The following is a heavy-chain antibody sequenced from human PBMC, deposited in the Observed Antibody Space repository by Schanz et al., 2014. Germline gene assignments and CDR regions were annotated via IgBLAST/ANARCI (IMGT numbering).Heavy chain of an antibody. Sequence: QLQLVQSGAEVKKPGSSVKVSCTASGGTFSSYTISWIRQAPGQGLEWMGRIIPVLAIADYAQKFQGRVTITADKSTSTASMELSSLRSDDTAVYYCARGGGPEDVFDIWGQGTILTVSS. V-gene: IGHV1-69*02. CDR2: IIPVLAIA. CDR1: GGTFSSYT. D-gene: IGHD2-15*01. J-gene: IGHJ3*02. CDR3: ARGGGPEDVFDI.